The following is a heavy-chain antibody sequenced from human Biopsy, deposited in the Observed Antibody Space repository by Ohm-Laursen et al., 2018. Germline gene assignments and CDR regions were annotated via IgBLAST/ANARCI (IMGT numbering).Heavy chain of an antibody. J-gene: IGHJ4*02. D-gene: IGHD1-26*01. CDR3: AREGGGLLPIRLTDF. CDR1: GESFSDYY. V-gene: IGHV4-34*01. CDR2: INHRGRS. Sequence: TLSLTCEVSGESFSDYYWSWIRQSPGKGLEWIGEINHRGRSSHSPSLQSRVTISVDASKNQFSLNMTSVTAADTAVYFFAREGGGLLPIRLTDFWGPGMMVTVSS.